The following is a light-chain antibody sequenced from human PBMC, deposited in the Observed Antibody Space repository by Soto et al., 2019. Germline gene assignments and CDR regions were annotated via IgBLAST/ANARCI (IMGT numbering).Light chain of an antibody. CDR2: ANT. V-gene: IGLV1-40*01. CDR3: PSYDSSLSGHV. CDR1: SSNIGAGYD. Sequence: QSALTQPPSVSGAPGQRVTISCTGSSSNIGAGYDVHWYQQLPGTAPKLLIYANTNRPSGVPGRFSGSKSGTSASLSITGVQAEDEADYYCPSYDSSLSGHVFGTGTKVTVL. J-gene: IGLJ1*01.